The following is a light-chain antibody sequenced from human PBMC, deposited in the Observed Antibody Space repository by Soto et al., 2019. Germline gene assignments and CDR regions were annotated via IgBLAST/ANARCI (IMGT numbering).Light chain of an antibody. V-gene: IGLV2-14*03. CDR3: SSYTSSSLRYV. Sequence: QSVLTQPASVSGSPGQSITISCTGTSSDFGYYNYVSWYQQHPGKAPKLLIYDVSHRPSGVSNRFSGSKSGNTASLTISGLQAEDEADYYCSSYTSSSLRYVFGTGTKVTVL. CDR2: DVS. J-gene: IGLJ1*01. CDR1: SSDFGYYNY.